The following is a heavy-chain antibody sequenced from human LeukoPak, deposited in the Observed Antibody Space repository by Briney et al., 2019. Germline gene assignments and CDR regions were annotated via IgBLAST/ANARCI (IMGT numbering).Heavy chain of an antibody. CDR3: ARHAIEYSSSSGAYYFDY. J-gene: IGHJ4*02. CDR1: GASISGYY. V-gene: IGHV4-39*01. CDR2: IYYSGST. D-gene: IGHD6-6*01. Sequence: PSETLSLTCSVSGASISGYYWSWIRQPPGKGLEWIGSIYYSGSTYYNPSLKSRVTISVDTSKNQFSLKLSSVTAADTAVYYCARHAIEYSSSSGAYYFDYWGQGTLVTVSS.